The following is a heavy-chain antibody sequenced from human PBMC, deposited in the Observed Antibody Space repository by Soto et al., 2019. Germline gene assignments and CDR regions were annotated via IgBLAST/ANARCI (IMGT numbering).Heavy chain of an antibody. J-gene: IGHJ4*02. V-gene: IGHV3-53*01. Sequence: GGSLRLSCAASGFAVNSDYMSWVRQAPGKGLEWVSVLFGGGATHYSDSVKGRFTISRDISKNTVFLQMNSLRAEDTAVYYCVRTSSDWGQGTRVTVSS. CDR3: VRTSSD. D-gene: IGHD6-19*01. CDR1: GFAVNSDY. CDR2: LFGGGAT.